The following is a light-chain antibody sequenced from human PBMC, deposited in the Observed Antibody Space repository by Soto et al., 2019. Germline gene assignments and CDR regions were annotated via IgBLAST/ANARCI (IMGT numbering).Light chain of an antibody. V-gene: IGKV1-5*03. CDR3: QQYYGSPYT. Sequence: DIQLTQSPSTLSASVGDRVTITCRASQSINSWLAWYQQKPGKAPKLLMYKASTLEGGVPSTLSGHRSGTEFTLTINSLQPDDFANYYCQQYYGSPYTFGQGTKLEI. CDR2: KAS. CDR1: QSINSW. J-gene: IGKJ2*01.